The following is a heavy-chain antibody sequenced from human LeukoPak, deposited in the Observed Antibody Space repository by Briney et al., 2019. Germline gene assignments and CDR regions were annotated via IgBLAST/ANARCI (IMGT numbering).Heavy chain of an antibody. J-gene: IGHJ3*02. CDR1: GGSISSGDYY. V-gene: IGHV4-30-4*01. D-gene: IGHD2-15*01. CDR3: ARDCSGGSCYGAFDI. CDR2: IYDSGST. Sequence: SQTLSLTCTVSGGSISSGDYYWSWIRQPPGKGLEWIGYIYDSGSTYYNPSLKSRITISVDTSENRFSLKLSSVTATDTAVYYCARDCSGGSCYGAFDIWGQGTMVTVSS.